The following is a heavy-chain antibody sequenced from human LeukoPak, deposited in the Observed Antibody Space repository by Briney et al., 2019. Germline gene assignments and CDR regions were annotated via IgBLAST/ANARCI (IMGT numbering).Heavy chain of an antibody. V-gene: IGHV3-7*02. Sequence: GGSLRLSCAASGFTFSTYWMSWVRQAPGKGLEWVANIKEDGSQKYYVDSVKGRFTISRDNAKNSLYLQMNSLRAEDTAVYYCARAGDREYYFDYWGQGTLVTVSS. CDR2: IKEDGSQK. CDR3: ARAGDREYYFDY. CDR1: GFTFSTYW. J-gene: IGHJ4*02. D-gene: IGHD7-27*01.